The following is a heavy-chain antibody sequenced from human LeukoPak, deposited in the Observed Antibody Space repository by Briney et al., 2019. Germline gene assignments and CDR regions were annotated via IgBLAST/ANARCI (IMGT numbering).Heavy chain of an antibody. J-gene: IGHJ4*02. CDR3: AKSGLNRFDY. Sequence: GSLRLSCAASRFTFSSYAMSWVRQAPGKGLEWVSTISGRGDSPNYADSVKGRFTISRDISKNTLYLQMNSLRAEDTALYYCAKSGLNRFDYWGQGTLVTVSS. CDR2: ISGRGDSP. D-gene: IGHD2-15*01. V-gene: IGHV3-23*01. CDR1: RFTFSSYA.